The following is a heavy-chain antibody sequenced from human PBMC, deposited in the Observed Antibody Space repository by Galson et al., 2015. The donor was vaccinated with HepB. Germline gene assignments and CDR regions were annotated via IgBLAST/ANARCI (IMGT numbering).Heavy chain of an antibody. Sequence: ETLSLTCTVSGDSISSYYWSWIRQPPGKGLEWVAYIYYSGSTNYNPSLKSRVTISVDTSKNQFSLKLTSVTAADTAVYYCARGYGSTYYYYYMDVWGKGTTVTVSS. CDR1: GDSISSYY. CDR2: IYYSGST. CDR3: ARGYGSTYYYYYMDV. J-gene: IGHJ6*03. V-gene: IGHV4-59*01. D-gene: IGHD4-17*01.